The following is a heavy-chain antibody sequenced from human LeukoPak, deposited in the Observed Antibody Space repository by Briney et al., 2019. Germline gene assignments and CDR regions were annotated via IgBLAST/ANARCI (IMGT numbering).Heavy chain of an antibody. CDR1: GYTFTGYY. CDR3: ANTYYYDSSGYDY. CDR2: VNPNSGGT. V-gene: IGHV1-2*06. J-gene: IGHJ4*02. Sequence: VASVKVSCKASGYTFTGYYMHWVRQAPGQGLEWMGRVNPNSGGTNYAQKFQGRVTMTRDTSISTAYMELSRLRSDDTAVYYCANTYYYDSSGYDYWGQGTLVTVSS. D-gene: IGHD3-22*01.